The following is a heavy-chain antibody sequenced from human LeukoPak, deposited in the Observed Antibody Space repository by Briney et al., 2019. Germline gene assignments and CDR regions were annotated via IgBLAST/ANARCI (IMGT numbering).Heavy chain of an antibody. D-gene: IGHD3-22*01. CDR1: GDSFSYFY. V-gene: IGHV4-34*01. Sequence: SETLSLTCTVSGDSFSYFYWSWIRQPPGKGLEWIGEINHSGSTNYNPSLKSRVTISVDTSKNQFSLKLSSVTSADTAVYYCARYYYDNSGSIYAFDIWGQGTMVTVSS. CDR3: ARYYYDNSGSIYAFDI. CDR2: INHSGST. J-gene: IGHJ3*02.